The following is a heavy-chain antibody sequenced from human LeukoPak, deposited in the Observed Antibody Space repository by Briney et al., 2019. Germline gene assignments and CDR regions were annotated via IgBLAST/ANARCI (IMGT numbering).Heavy chain of an antibody. V-gene: IGHV3-49*03. J-gene: IGHJ4*02. Sequence: GGSLRLSCTASGFTFGDYAMSWFRQAPGKELEWVGFIRSKAYGGTTEYAASVKGRFTISRDDSKSIAYLQMNSLKTEDTAVYYCTRASVGYCSGGSCYPDYWGQGTLVTVSS. CDR2: IRSKAYGGTT. D-gene: IGHD2-15*01. CDR1: GFTFGDYA. CDR3: TRASVGYCSGGSCYPDY.